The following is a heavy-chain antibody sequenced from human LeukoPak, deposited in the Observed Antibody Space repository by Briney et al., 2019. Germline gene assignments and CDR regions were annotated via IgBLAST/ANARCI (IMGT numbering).Heavy chain of an antibody. V-gene: IGHV3-30*04. CDR3: ARSVGSSSWYFDY. CDR1: GFTFSSYA. CDR2: ISYDGSNK. Sequence: GGSLRLSCAASGFTFSSYAMHWVRQAPGKGLEWVAVISYDGSNKDYADSVKGRFTISRDNSKNTLYLQMNSLRAEDTAVYYCARSVGSSSWYFDYWGQGTLVTVSS. D-gene: IGHD6-13*01. J-gene: IGHJ4*02.